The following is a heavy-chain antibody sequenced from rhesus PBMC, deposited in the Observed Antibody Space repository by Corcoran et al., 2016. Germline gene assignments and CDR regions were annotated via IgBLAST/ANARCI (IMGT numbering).Heavy chain of an antibody. CDR2: ISGSSVST. J-gene: IGHJ4*01. CDR1: GGSISSSNW. Sequence: QVQLQESGPGLVKPSETLSLTCAVSGGSISSSNWWSWIRPPPGKGLEWIGYISGSSVSTYYNPSLKSRVTISKDTSKNQFSLKLSSVTAADTAVYYCARNFRGFDYWGQGVLVTVSS. V-gene: IGHV4-65*02. CDR3: ARNFRGFDY.